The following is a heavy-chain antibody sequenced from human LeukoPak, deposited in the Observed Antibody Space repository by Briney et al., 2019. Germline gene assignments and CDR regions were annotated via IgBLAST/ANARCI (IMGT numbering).Heavy chain of an antibody. CDR2: IYTSGST. Sequence: NPSETLSLTCTVSGGSIRSYYWSWIRQPAGKGLEWIGRIYTSGSTNYNPSLKSRVTMSVDTSKNQFSLKLSSVTAADTAVYYCARTADYGDYYYYMDVWGKGTTVTISS. J-gene: IGHJ6*03. CDR1: GGSIRSYY. CDR3: ARTADYGDYYYYMDV. D-gene: IGHD4-17*01. V-gene: IGHV4-4*07.